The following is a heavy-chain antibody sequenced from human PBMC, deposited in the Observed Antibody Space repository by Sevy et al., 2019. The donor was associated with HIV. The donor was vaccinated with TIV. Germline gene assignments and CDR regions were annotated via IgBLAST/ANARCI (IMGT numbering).Heavy chain of an antibody. J-gene: IGHJ6*03. CDR3: WKGGGGHYDPDEIAYYFYYYNMDV. CDR2: ISGSGTRT. CDR1: GFSFDSYG. Sequence: GGSLRLSCAVSGFSFDSYGMTWVRQAPGKGLEWVSAISGSGTRTYYADSVKGRFIISRDNSKNTLDLQMNSLRAEDTALYYGWKGGGGHYDPDEIAYYFYYYNMDVWGKGTTVTVSS. D-gene: IGHD3-22*01. V-gene: IGHV3-23*01.